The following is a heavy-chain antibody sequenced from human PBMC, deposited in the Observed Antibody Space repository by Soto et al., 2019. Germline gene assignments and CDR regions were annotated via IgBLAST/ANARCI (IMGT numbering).Heavy chain of an antibody. CDR3: ARFGRVTMVRGLDPHYYMDV. D-gene: IGHD3-10*01. V-gene: IGHV4-59*01. J-gene: IGHJ6*03. CDR1: GGSISSYY. Sequence: ASETLSLTCTVSGGSISSYYWSWIRQPPGKGLEWIGYIYYSGSTNYNPSLKSRVTISVDTSKNQFSLKLSSVTAADTAVYYCARFGRVTMVRGLDPHYYMDVWGKGTTVTVSS. CDR2: IYYSGST.